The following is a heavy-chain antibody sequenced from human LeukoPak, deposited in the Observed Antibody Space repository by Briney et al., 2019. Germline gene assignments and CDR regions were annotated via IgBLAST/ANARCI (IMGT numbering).Heavy chain of an antibody. CDR2: IYYSGST. D-gene: IGHD6-19*01. CDR1: GGSISSYY. CDR3: ARVAVAAREYFDY. Sequence: SETLSLTCTVSGGSISSYYWSWIRQPPGKGLEWIGYIYYSGSTNYNPSLKSRVTISVDTSKNQFSLKLTSVTAADTAVYYCARVAVAAREYFDYWGQGTLVTVSS. J-gene: IGHJ4*02. V-gene: IGHV4-59*01.